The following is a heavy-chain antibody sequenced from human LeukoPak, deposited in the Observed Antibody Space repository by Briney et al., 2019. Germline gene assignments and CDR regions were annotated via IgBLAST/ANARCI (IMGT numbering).Heavy chain of an antibody. CDR1: GFTFSTSA. CDR3: AAGAAAGYFDY. D-gene: IGHD6-13*01. J-gene: IGHJ4*02. CDR2: IVLGSGNA. V-gene: IGHV1-58*02. Sequence: GTSVKVSCEASGFTFSTSAMQWVRQARGQRLEWIGWIVLGSGNAKYAQNFQERATITRDMSKSTAYMELSSLRSEDTAVYFRAAGAAAGYFDYWGQGSLVTVSS.